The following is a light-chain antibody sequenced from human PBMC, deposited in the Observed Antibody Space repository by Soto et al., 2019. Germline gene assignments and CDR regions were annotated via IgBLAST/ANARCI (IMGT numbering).Light chain of an antibody. Sequence: EIVMTQSPATLSVSPGERATLSCRASQSVSSNLAWYRQRPGQAHRLLIYGASTRATGIAARLSGSGSGTEFTLTISSLQSEDFGVYYCQQYNNGPRTFGQGTKV. CDR1: QSVSSN. J-gene: IGKJ1*01. CDR2: GAS. V-gene: IGKV3-15*01. CDR3: QQYNNGPRT.